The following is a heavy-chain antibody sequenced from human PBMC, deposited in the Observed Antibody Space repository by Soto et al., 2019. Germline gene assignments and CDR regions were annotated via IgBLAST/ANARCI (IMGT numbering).Heavy chain of an antibody. CDR3: VKDRATIFGVIWKYGMDV. Sequence: EEQLLESGGGLVEPGGSLGLSCVASGFKFRSYGMAWVRQAPGKGLEWVSDINESGGTTNYADSVRGRFAISRDNSRNTLDLLMNSLRPEDTAVYYCVKDRATIFGVIWKYGMDVWGQGTTVYVSS. CDR2: INESGGTT. CDR1: GFKFRSYG. D-gene: IGHD3-3*01. J-gene: IGHJ6*02. V-gene: IGHV3-23*01.